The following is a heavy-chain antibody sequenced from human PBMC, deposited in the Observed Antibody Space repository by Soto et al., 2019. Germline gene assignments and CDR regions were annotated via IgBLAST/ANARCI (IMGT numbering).Heavy chain of an antibody. Sequence: QVQLVESGGGVVQPGRSLRLSCAASGFTFSSYGMHWVRQAPGKGLEWVAVIWYDGSNKYYADSVKGRFTISRDNSKNXLYLQMNSLRAEDTAVYYCARDGPWNDDPVDAFDIWGQGTMVTVSS. J-gene: IGHJ3*02. CDR2: IWYDGSNK. CDR1: GFTFSSYG. V-gene: IGHV3-33*01. D-gene: IGHD1-1*01. CDR3: ARDGPWNDDPVDAFDI.